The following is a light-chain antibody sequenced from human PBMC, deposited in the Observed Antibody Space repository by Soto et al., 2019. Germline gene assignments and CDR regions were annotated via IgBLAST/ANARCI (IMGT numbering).Light chain of an antibody. V-gene: IGKV1-5*01. CDR3: QQYNSYPIT. J-gene: IGKJ5*01. CDR2: DAS. Sequence: DIQMTQSPSTLSASVGDRVTITCRASQSISSWLAWYQQKPGKAPKLVIYDASSLESGIPARFSGSGSGTEFTLTNSSLQPDDFATYYCQQYNSYPITFGQGTRMEIK. CDR1: QSISSW.